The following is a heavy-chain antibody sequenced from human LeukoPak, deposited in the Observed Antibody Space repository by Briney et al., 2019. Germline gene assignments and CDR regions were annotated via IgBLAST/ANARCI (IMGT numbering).Heavy chain of an antibody. J-gene: IGHJ4*02. Sequence: GESLKISCKGSGYTFTSYWIGWVRQMPGKGLEWMGMVYPGDSDTRYSPSFQGQVTISADKSINTAYVQWSSLKASDTAIYYCARGSSYQEGLDYWGQGTLVTVSS. V-gene: IGHV5-51*01. CDR1: GYTFTSYW. D-gene: IGHD6-13*01. CDR3: ARGSSYQEGLDY. CDR2: VYPGDSDT.